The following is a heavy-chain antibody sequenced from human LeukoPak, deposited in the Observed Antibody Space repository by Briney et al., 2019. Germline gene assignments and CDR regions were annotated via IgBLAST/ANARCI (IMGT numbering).Heavy chain of an antibody. CDR2: IYYSGST. CDR1: GGSISSYY. J-gene: IGHJ6*02. V-gene: IGHV4-59*01. CDR3: ARGGESTVTTPYYYYYYGMDA. D-gene: IGHD4-17*01. Sequence: PSETLSLTCTVSGGSISSYYWSWIRQPPGKGLEWIGYIYYSGSTNYNPSLKSRVTISVDTSKNQFSLKLSSVTAADTAVYYCARGGESTVTTPYYYYYYGMDAWGQGTTVTVSS.